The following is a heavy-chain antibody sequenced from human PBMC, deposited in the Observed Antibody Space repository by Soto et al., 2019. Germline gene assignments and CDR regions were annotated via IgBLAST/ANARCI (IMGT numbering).Heavy chain of an antibody. CDR1: GGSISSSSYY. Sequence: LSLTCTVSGGSISSSSYYWGWIRQPPGKGLEWVGSIYYSGSTYYNPSLKSRVTISVDTSKNQFSLKLSSVTAADTAVYYCAMISEIQGEHYYYYYGMDVWGQGTTVTVSS. D-gene: IGHD5-18*01. CDR3: AMISEIQGEHYYYYYGMDV. J-gene: IGHJ6*02. V-gene: IGHV4-39*01. CDR2: IYYSGST.